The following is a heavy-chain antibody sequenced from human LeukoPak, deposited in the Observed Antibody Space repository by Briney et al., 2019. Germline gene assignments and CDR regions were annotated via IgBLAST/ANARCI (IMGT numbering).Heavy chain of an antibody. D-gene: IGHD3-9*01. J-gene: IGHJ4*02. CDR1: GFAFGSYW. V-gene: IGHV3-7*01. CDR2: MNRDGSQR. CDR3: ARGRATGRSGGDY. Sequence: GGSLRLSCVGSGFAFGSYWMSWARQAPGKGLEWVAKMNRDGSQRDYVDSVKGRFTISRDNAVNSLFLQMNSVRVEDTAVYYCARGRATGRSGGDYWGQGTLVTVSS.